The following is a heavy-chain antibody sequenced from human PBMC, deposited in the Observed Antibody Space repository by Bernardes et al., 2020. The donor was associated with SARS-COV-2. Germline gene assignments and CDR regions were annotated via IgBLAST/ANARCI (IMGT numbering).Heavy chain of an antibody. D-gene: IGHD2-2*02. CDR2: INHSGST. Sequence: SETLSLTCAVYGGSFSGYYWSWIRQPPGKGLEWIGEINHSGSTNYNPSLKSRVTISVDTSKNQFSLKLSSVTAADTAVYYCARAIRDIVVVPAAIRERSYYYYYMDVWGKGTTVTVSS. V-gene: IGHV4-34*01. CDR3: ARAIRDIVVVPAAIRERSYYYYYMDV. J-gene: IGHJ6*03. CDR1: GGSFSGYY.